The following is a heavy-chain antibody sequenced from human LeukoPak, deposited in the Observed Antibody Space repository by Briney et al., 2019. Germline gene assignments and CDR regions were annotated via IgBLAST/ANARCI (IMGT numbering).Heavy chain of an antibody. V-gene: IGHV3-23*01. CDR2: ISGSGGST. Sequence: GGSLRLSCVASGFPFSSYWMTWVRQAPGKGLEWVSAISGSGGSTYYADSVKGRFTISRDNSKNTLYLQMNSLRAEDTAVYYCAKHNNWFDPWGQGTLVTVSP. CDR3: AKHNNWFDP. J-gene: IGHJ5*02. CDR1: GFPFSSYW.